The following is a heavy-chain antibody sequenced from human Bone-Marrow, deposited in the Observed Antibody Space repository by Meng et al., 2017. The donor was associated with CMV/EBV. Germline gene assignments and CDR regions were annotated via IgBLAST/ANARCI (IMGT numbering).Heavy chain of an antibody. D-gene: IGHD2-2*01. CDR3: ASLNEVVPAAGYYLYYYGMDV. CDR2: INPNSGGT. V-gene: IGHV1-2*02. Sequence: ASVKVSCKASGYTFTSYYMHWVRQAPGQGLEWMGWINPNSGGTNYAQKFQGRVTMTRDTSISTAYMELSRLRSDDTAVYYCASLNEVVPAAGYYLYYYGMDVWGQGTTVPVSS. CDR1: GYTFTSYY. J-gene: IGHJ6*02.